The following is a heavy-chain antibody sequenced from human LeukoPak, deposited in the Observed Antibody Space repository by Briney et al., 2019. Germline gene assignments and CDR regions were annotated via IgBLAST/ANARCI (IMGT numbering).Heavy chain of an antibody. D-gene: IGHD4-17*01. V-gene: IGHV5-51*01. Sequence: ESLKISCKGSGYSFTSYWIGWVRQMPGKGLEWMGIIYPGDSGTRYSPSFQGQVTISADKSISTAYLQWSSLKASDTAMYYCARRADYGDHTAAFDIWGQGTMVTVSS. CDR2: IYPGDSGT. J-gene: IGHJ3*02. CDR1: GYSFTSYW. CDR3: ARRADYGDHTAAFDI.